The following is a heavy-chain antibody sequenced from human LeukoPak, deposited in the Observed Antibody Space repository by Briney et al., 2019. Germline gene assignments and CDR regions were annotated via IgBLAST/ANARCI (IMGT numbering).Heavy chain of an antibody. Sequence: SGGSLRLSCAASGFTFSSHWMSWVRQAPGKGLEWVANINQDGSEKYYVDSVKGRFTISRDNAKNSLYLQMNSLRVEDTAVYFCARDHPVRGPVWDYWGQGTLVTVSS. CDR2: INQDGSEK. D-gene: IGHD3-10*01. V-gene: IGHV3-7*05. J-gene: IGHJ4*02. CDR3: ARDHPVRGPVWDY. CDR1: GFTFSSHW.